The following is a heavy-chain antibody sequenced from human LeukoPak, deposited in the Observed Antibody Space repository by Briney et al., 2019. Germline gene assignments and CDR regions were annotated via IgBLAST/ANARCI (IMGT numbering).Heavy chain of an antibody. CDR2: ISAYNGNT. Sequence: GASVKVSCKASGYTFTSYGISWVRQAPGQGLEWMGWISAYNGNTNYAQKLQGRVTMTTDISTSTAYMELRSLRSDDTAVYYCARDYRSIAAAGTVQYYYYYGMDVWGQGTTVTVSS. V-gene: IGHV1-18*01. CDR1: GYTFTSYG. CDR3: ARDYRSIAAAGTVQYYYYYGMDV. J-gene: IGHJ6*02. D-gene: IGHD6-13*01.